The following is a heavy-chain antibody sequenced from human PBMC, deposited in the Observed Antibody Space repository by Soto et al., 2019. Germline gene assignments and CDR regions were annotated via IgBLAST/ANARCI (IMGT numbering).Heavy chain of an antibody. V-gene: IGHV1-69*13. CDR3: ARDESWGPGVSTNWFDP. J-gene: IGHJ5*02. Sequence: GASVKVSCKASGGTFSSYAISWVRQAPGQGLEWMGGIIPIFGTANYAQKFQGRVTITADESTSTAYMELSSLRSEDTAVYYCARDESWGPGVSTNWFDPWGQGTLVTVSS. D-gene: IGHD6-13*01. CDR2: IIPIFGTA. CDR1: GGTFSSYA.